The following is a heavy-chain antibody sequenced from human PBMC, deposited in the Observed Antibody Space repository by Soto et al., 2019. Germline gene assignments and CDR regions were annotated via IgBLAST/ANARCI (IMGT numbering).Heavy chain of an antibody. CDR1: GFSFSDYA. V-gene: IGHV3-23*01. CDR3: AKGPDGSGYYHNWFDS. J-gene: IGHJ5*01. D-gene: IGHD3-22*01. Sequence: EVHLLESGGALVQPGESLTLSCAASGFSFSDYAMSWVRQAPGKGLEWVSSISRTGDSAYYADSVKGRFAISRDRSKNRLSLQMNSLRVEDTAVYYCAKGPDGSGYYHNWFDSWGQGTLITVSS. CDR2: ISRTGDSA.